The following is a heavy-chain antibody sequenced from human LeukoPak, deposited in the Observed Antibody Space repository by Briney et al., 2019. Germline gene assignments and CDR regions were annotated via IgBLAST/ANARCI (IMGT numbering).Heavy chain of an antibody. CDR1: GDSVSSNSAA. V-gene: IGHV6-1*01. D-gene: IGHD6-13*01. J-gene: IGHJ6*03. CDR3: ARVIAAAGKHYYYYMDV. CDR2: TYCRSKWYN. Sequence: SQTLSLTCAISGDSVSSNSAAWNWIRQSPSRGLEWLGRTYCRSKWYNDYAVSVKSRITINPDTSKNQFSLQLNSVTPEDTAVYYCARVIAAAGKHYYYYMDVRGKGTTVTVSS.